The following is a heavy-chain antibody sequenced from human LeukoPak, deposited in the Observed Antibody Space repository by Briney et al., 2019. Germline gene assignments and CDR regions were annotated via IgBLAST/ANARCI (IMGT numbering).Heavy chain of an antibody. CDR3: ARQGTYSSSSFDY. J-gene: IGHJ4*02. V-gene: IGHV4-30-2*03. CDR2: IYYSGST. CDR1: GGSISSGGYY. Sequence: SQTLSLTCTVSGGSISSGGYYWSWIRQHPGKGLEWIGSIYYSGSTYYNPSLKSRVTISVDTSKNQFSLKLSSVTAADTAVYYCARQGTYSSSSFDYWGQGTLVTVSS. D-gene: IGHD6-13*01.